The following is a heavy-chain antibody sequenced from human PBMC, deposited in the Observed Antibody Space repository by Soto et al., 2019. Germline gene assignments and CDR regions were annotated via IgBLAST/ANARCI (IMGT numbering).Heavy chain of an antibody. D-gene: IGHD3-10*01. CDR1: GGSISSGSYY. Sequence: QLQLQESGPGLVKPSQTLSLTCSVSGGSISSGSYYWNWIRQHPGKGLEWIGYIYYSGSTYSNPSLKSQLTIAVDTSKNQFALTLSSVTGADTAIYYCARGLGPGGDTLFDPWGQGTLVTVSS. CDR3: ARGLGPGGDTLFDP. J-gene: IGHJ5*02. CDR2: IYYSGST. V-gene: IGHV4-31*01.